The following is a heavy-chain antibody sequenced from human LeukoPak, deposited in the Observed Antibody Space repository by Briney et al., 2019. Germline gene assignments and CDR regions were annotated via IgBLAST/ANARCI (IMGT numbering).Heavy chain of an antibody. CDR1: GFTFSSYA. J-gene: IGHJ4*02. D-gene: IGHD3-22*01. V-gene: IGHV3-30-3*01. CDR3: ARDDTDSSGCYYSYPHY. CDR2: ISYDGSNK. Sequence: GGSLRLSCAAFGFTFSSYAMHWVRQAPGKGLEWVAVISYDGSNKYYADSVKGRFTISRDNSKNTLYLQMNSLRAEDTAVYYCARDDTDSSGCYYSYPHYWGQGTLVTVSS.